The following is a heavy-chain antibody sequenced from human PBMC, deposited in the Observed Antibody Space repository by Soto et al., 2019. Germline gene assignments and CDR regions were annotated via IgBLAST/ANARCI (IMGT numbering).Heavy chain of an antibody. J-gene: IGHJ6*02. CDR2: IIPIFGTA. D-gene: IGHD6-19*01. V-gene: IGHV1-69*13. CDR3: AREIVAVAGTNDHTYYYYGMDV. Sequence: SVKVSCKASGGTFSSYAISWVRQAPGQGLEWMGGIIPIFGTANYAQKFQGRVTITADESTSTAYMELSSLRSEDTAVYYCAREIVAVAGTNDHTYYYYGMDVWGQGTTVTVS. CDR1: GGTFSSYA.